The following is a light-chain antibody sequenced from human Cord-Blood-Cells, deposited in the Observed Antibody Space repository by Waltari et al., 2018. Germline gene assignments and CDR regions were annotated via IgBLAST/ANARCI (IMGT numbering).Light chain of an antibody. Sequence: QSALTQPRSVSGSPGQSVTIPCTGTSSDVGGYNYVPRYQQHPGKAPKLMFYDVSKRPSGVPDRFSGSKSGNTASLTISGLQAEDEADYYCCSYAGSYTFYVFGTGTKVTVL. CDR1: SSDVGGYNY. CDR3: CSYAGSYTFYV. CDR2: DVS. V-gene: IGLV2-11*01. J-gene: IGLJ1*01.